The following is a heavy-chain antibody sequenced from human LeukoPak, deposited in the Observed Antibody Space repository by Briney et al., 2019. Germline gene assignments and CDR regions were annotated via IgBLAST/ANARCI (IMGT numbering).Heavy chain of an antibody. J-gene: IGHJ5*02. Sequence: GGSLRLSCAASGFTLSGYWMHWVRQAPGKGLVWVSRSKRDGSSATYADSVKGRFTISGDSAKNTLYLQMNSLRVEDTAVYYCARSDWFVPWGQGTMVTVSS. CDR2: SKRDGSSA. CDR3: ARSDWFVP. V-gene: IGHV3-74*01. CDR1: GFTLSGYW.